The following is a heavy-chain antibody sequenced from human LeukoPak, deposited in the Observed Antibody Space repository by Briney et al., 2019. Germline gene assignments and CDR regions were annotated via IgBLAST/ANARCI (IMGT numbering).Heavy chain of an antibody. CDR3: ARFLWFGEFYFDY. Sequence: PGGSLKPSWAAPGITVSNNYKSWVRQAPGKGLGMCSVIYSGGSTYYADTVKGGFTISRDNSKNTLYLQMNSLRAEDTAVYYCARFLWFGEFYFDYWGQGTLVTVSS. CDR2: IYSGGST. J-gene: IGHJ4*02. V-gene: IGHV3-53*01. CDR1: GITVSNNY. D-gene: IGHD3-10*01.